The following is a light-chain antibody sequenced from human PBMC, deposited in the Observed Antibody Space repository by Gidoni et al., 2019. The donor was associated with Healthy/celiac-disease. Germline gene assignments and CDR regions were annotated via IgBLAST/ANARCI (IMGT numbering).Light chain of an antibody. CDR1: QSISSY. J-gene: IGKJ2*01. CDR2: AAS. CDR3: RQSYSTPYT. Sequence: DIQMAHSPSSLSASVGDRVTITCRASQSISSYLNWYQQKPGKAPKLLIYAASSLQSGVPSRFSGSGSGTDFTLTISSLQPDDFATYYCRQSYSTPYTFGQGTKLEIK. V-gene: IGKV1-39*01.